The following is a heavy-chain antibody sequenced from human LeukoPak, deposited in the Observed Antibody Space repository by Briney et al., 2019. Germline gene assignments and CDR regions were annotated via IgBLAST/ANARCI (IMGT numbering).Heavy chain of an antibody. J-gene: IGHJ1*01. V-gene: IGHV3-23*01. D-gene: IGHD6-19*01. Sequence: GGSLRLSCAASGFTFSSYAMSWVRQAPGKGLEWVSAISGSGGSTYYADSVKGRFTISRDNSKNTLYLQMNSLRAEDTAVYYCASLTGSSGWYLSEYFQHWGQGTLVTVSS. CDR1: GFTFSSYA. CDR2: ISGSGGST. CDR3: ASLTGSSGWYLSEYFQH.